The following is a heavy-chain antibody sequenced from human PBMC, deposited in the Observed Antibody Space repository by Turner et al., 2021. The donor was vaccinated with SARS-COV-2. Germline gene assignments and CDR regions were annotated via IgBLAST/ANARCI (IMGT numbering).Heavy chain of an antibody. Sequence: EVQLVESGGGRVKPGGSLRLSCAAYGLTLSTYSMNWVRQAPGKGLEWVSSISSSSSYIYYANSVKGRLTISRDNAKNSLYLQMNSLRAEDTAVYYCARARWHYYDSSGYYPDAFDIWGQGTMVTVSS. D-gene: IGHD3-22*01. CDR2: ISSSSSYI. V-gene: IGHV3-21*01. CDR1: GLTLSTYS. J-gene: IGHJ3*02. CDR3: ARARWHYYDSSGYYPDAFDI.